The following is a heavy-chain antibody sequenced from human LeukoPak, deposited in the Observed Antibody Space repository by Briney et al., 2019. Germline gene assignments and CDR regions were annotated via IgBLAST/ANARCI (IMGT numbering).Heavy chain of an antibody. V-gene: IGHV3-21*01. D-gene: IGHD3-22*01. CDR2: ISSSSSYI. Sequence: GGSLRLSSAASGFTFSSYSMNWVRQAPGKGQEWVSSISSSSSYIYYADSVKGRFTISRDNAKNSLYLQMNSLRAEDTAVYYCARGGYYDSSGYYPRWGQGTLVTVSS. CDR3: ARGGYYDSSGYYPR. CDR1: GFTFSSYS. J-gene: IGHJ4*02.